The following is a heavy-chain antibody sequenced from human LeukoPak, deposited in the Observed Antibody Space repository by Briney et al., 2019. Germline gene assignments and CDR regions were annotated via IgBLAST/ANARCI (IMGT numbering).Heavy chain of an antibody. CDR3: ARHAANIVVVVADLDY. Sequence: PSETLSFTCTVSGGSISSSSYYWGWIRQPPGKGLEWIGSIYYSGSTYYNPSLKSRVTISVDTSKNQFSLKLSSVTAADTAVYYCARHAANIVVVVADLDYWGQGTLVTVSS. CDR1: GGSISSSSYY. J-gene: IGHJ4*02. V-gene: IGHV4-39*01. D-gene: IGHD2-15*01. CDR2: IYYSGST.